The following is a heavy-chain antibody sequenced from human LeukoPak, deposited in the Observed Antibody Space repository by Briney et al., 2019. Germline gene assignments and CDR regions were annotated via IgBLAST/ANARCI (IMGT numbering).Heavy chain of an antibody. V-gene: IGHV3-33*01. Sequence: GRSLRLSCAASGFTFSSYGMHWVRQAPGKGLEWVAVIWYDGSNKYYADSVKGRFTISRDNSKNTLYLEMNSLRAEDTAVYYCAREGPNSLVYGMDVWRKGTTVTVS. D-gene: IGHD2/OR15-2a*01. CDR1: GFTFSSYG. CDR3: AREGPNSLVYGMDV. J-gene: IGHJ6*04. CDR2: IWYDGSNK.